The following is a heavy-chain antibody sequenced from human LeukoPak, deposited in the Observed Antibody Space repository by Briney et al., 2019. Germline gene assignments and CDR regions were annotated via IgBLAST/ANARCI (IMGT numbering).Heavy chain of an antibody. CDR1: GGSISSHY. CDR2: IYYSGST. CDR3: ARYIRSSEYYMDV. J-gene: IGHJ6*03. D-gene: IGHD3-3*01. Sequence: SETLSLTCTVSGGSISSHYWSWIRQPPGEGLEWIGYIYYSGSTNYNPSLKSRVTISADTSKDQISLNLSSVTAADTAVYYGARYIRSSEYYMDVWGKGTTVTVSS. V-gene: IGHV4-59*11.